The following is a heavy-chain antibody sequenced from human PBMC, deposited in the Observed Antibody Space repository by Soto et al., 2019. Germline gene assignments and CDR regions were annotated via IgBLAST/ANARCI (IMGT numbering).Heavy chain of an antibody. V-gene: IGHV2-5*02. CDR1: GFSLSTSGVG. CDR3: APYFRQGGMDV. Sequence: QITLKESGPTLVKPTQPLTLTCTFSGFSLSTSGVGVGWIRQPPGKALEWLALIYWDDDKRYSPSLKSRLTITKDISKNQVVLTMANMDAVYTATYYCAPYFRQGGMDVCGQGPTITVSS. D-gene: IGHD2-8*01. J-gene: IGHJ6*02. CDR2: IYWDDDK.